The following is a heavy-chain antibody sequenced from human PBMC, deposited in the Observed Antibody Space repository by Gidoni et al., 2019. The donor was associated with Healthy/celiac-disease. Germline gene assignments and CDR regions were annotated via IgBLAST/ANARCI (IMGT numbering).Heavy chain of an antibody. CDR1: GGSFSGYY. Sequence: QVQLQQWGAGVLTPSETLSLTCAVYGGSFSGYYWSWIRQPPGKGLEWIGEINHSGSTNYNPSLKSRVTISVDTSKNQFSLKLSSVTAADTAVYYCARVSRNCSSTSCDTFDYWGQGTLVTVSS. CDR2: INHSGST. CDR3: ARVSRNCSSTSCDTFDY. D-gene: IGHD2-2*01. V-gene: IGHV4-34*01. J-gene: IGHJ4*02.